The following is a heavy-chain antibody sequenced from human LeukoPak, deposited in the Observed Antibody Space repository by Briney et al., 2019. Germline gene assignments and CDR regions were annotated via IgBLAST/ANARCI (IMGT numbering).Heavy chain of an antibody. J-gene: IGHJ4*02. V-gene: IGHV4-34*01. CDR2: INHSGST. CDR3: ARRVGQWLVYYFDY. D-gene: IGHD6-19*01. CDR1: GGSFSGYY. Sequence: SETLSLTFAVYGGSFSGYYWSWIRQPPGKGLEWIGEINHSGSTNYNPSLKSRVTISVDTSKNQFSLKLSSVTAADTAVYYCARRVGQWLVYYFDYWGQGTLVTVSS.